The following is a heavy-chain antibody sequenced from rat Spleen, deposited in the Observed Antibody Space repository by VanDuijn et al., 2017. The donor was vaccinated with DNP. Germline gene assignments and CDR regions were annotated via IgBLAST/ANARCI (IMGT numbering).Heavy chain of an antibody. V-gene: IGHV2-43*01. CDR3: ARGNNYGYYAMDA. CDR2: VWIGGTT. D-gene: IGHD1-10*01. CDR1: GFSLTNHH. J-gene: IGHJ4*01. Sequence: QVQLKESGPGLVQPSQTLSLACTVSGFSLTNHHVHWVRQPSGKGLEWMGVVWIGGTTDYTSIFKSRLSISRDTSKSQVFLKMNSLQTEDTATYYCARGNNYGYYAMDAWGQGTSVTVSS.